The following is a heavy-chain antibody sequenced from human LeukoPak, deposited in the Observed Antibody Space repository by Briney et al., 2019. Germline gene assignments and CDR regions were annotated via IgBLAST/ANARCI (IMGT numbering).Heavy chain of an antibody. CDR1: GGSISRYY. CDR2: IYYSGDS. CDR3: ARRSGYDISRDYFDY. V-gene: IGHV4-59*08. D-gene: IGHD3-9*01. Sequence: SETLSLTCTVSGGSISRYYWSWIRQPPGKGLEWIGYIYYSGDSYYNPSLKSRVTISADTSKNQFSLIVSSVTAADSAVYYCARRSGYDISRDYFDYWGQGIVVTVSS. J-gene: IGHJ4*02.